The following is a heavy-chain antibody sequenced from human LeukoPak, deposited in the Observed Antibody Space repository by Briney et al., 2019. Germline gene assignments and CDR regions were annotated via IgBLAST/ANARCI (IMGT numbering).Heavy chain of an antibody. D-gene: IGHD5-12*01. Sequence: ASVKVSCKASGGTFSSHAISWVRQAPGQGLEWVRGIIPIFGTTNYAQKFQGRVTITTDESTSTGYMELRSLRSDDTAVYYCARGDSGYDYGFDNWGQGTLVTVSS. J-gene: IGHJ4*02. CDR2: IIPIFGTT. CDR1: GGTFSSHA. CDR3: ARGDSGYDYGFDN. V-gene: IGHV1-69*05.